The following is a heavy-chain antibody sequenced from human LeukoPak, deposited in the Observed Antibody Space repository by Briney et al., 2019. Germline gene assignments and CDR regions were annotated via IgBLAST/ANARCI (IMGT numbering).Heavy chain of an antibody. CDR1: GFTFSSYA. D-gene: IGHD6-13*01. V-gene: IGHV3-23*01. CDR2: IGGSGDRT. CDR3: AKDGGSSWYHPYYYYYMDV. J-gene: IGHJ6*03. Sequence: GGSLRLSCAASGFTFSSYAMSWVRQSPGKGLEWVSGIGGSGDRTYYADSVKGRFSISRDNSKNTLYLQMNSLRAEDTAVYYCAKDGGSSWYHPYYYYYMDVWGKGTTVTISS.